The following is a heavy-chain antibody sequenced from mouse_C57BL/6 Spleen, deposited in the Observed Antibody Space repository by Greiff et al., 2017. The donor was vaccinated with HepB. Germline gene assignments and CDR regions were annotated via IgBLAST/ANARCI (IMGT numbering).Heavy chain of an antibody. CDR1: GYTFTSYW. CDR3: ARATVVGPFDY. D-gene: IGHD1-1*01. Sequence: QVQLQQPGAELVKPGASVKLSCKASGYTFTSYWMHWVKQRPGQGLEWIGMIHPNSGSTNYNEKIKSKATLTVDKSSSTAYMQLSSLTSEDSAVYYCARATVVGPFDYWGQGTTLTVSS. V-gene: IGHV1-64*01. J-gene: IGHJ2*01. CDR2: IHPNSGST.